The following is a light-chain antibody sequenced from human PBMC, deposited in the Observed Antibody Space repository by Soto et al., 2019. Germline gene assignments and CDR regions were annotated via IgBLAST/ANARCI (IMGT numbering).Light chain of an antibody. CDR2: DAS. Sequence: EIVLTQSPATLSLSPGERATLSCRASQSVSSYLAWYQQKPGQAPRLLIYDASNRATGIPARFSGSGSGTDFTLPISSLEPEDFAVYYCQQRSNWPSITFGPGTRLEMK. CDR1: QSVSSY. J-gene: IGKJ5*01. V-gene: IGKV3-11*01. CDR3: QQRSNWPSIT.